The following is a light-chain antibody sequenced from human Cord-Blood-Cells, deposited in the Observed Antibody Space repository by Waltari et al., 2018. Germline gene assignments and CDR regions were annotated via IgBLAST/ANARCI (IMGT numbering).Light chain of an antibody. CDR3: QQYDNLSLT. Sequence: DIQMTQSPSSLSASVGDRVTITCQASQDISNYLNWYHQKPGKAPKLLIYDASNLETGVPSRFSGSGSGTDFTVTISSLQPEDIATYYCQQYDNLSLTFGGGTNVEIK. CDR1: QDISNY. J-gene: IGKJ4*01. CDR2: DAS. V-gene: IGKV1-33*01.